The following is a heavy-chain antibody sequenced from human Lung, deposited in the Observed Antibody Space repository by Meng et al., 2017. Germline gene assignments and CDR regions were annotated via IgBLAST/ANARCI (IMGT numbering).Heavy chain of an antibody. J-gene: IGHJ4*02. CDR1: CGSFSDYY. V-gene: IGHV4-34*01. CDR3: ARGPTTMAHDFDY. D-gene: IGHD4-11*01. Sequence: AQIHRVGTGMCKRSETLSLTCVVSCGSFSDYYWSWIRQPPGKGLEWIGEINHSGNTNYNPSLESRATISVDTSQNNLSLKLSSVTAADSAVYYCARGPTTMAHDFDYWGQGTLVTVSS. CDR2: INHSGNT.